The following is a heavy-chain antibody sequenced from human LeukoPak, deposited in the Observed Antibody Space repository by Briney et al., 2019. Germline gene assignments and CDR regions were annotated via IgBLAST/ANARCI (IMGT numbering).Heavy chain of an antibody. V-gene: IGHV4-59*01. CDR1: GGSLSSYY. CDR2: IYYSGST. J-gene: IGHJ6*02. CDR3: ARERLYGMDV. Sequence: PSETLSLTCTVSGGSLSSYYWSWIRQPPGKGLEWIGYIYYSGSTNYNPSLKSRVTISVDTSKNQFSLKLSSVTAADTAVYYCARERLYGMDVWGQGTTVTVSS.